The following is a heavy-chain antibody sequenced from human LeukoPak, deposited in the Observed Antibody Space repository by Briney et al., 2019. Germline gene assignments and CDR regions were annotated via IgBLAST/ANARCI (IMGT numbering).Heavy chain of an antibody. J-gene: IGHJ1*01. CDR3: ASDSGDGPKPSMFQH. CDR2: ISSSGSTI. Sequence: PGGSLRLSCAASGFSFSDYYMSWIRQAPGKGLEWVSYISSSGSTIYYADSVKGRFTISRDNAKNSLYLQMNSLRAEDTAVYYCASDSGDGPKPSMFQHWGQGTLVTVSS. D-gene: IGHD3-10*01. CDR1: GFSFSDYY. V-gene: IGHV3-11*01.